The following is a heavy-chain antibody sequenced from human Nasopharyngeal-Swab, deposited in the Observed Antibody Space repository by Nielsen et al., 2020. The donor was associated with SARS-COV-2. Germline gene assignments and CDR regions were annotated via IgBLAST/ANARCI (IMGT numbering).Heavy chain of an antibody. CDR1: GFTFSNNW. CDR3: ARDRAAAAYWYFDL. CDR2: INSPGTST. J-gene: IGHJ2*01. D-gene: IGHD6-13*01. V-gene: IGHV3-74*01. Sequence: GESLKISCVASGFTFSNNWMHWVRQAPGKGLEWVSHINSPGTSTTYADSVKGRFTISRDNSKNTLYLQMNSLRAEDTAVYYCARDRAAAAYWYFDLWGRGTLVTVSS.